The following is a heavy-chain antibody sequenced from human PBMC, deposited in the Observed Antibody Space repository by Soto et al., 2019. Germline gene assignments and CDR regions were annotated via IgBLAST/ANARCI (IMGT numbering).Heavy chain of an antibody. CDR3: ARDPSRSSSLGWFDP. D-gene: IGHD6-6*01. V-gene: IGHV3-53*01. J-gene: IGHJ5*02. Sequence: GGSLRLSCAAFGVTVSSNYMSWVRQAPGKGLEWVSVIYSGESKLYADSVKGRFTISRDNFKNTLYLQMNSLRAEDTAVYYCARDPSRSSSLGWFDPWGQGAMVTVYS. CDR2: IYSGESK. CDR1: GVTVSSNY.